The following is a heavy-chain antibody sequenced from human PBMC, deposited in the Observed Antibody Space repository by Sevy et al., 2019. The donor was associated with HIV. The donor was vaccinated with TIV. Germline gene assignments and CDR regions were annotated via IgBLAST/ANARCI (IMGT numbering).Heavy chain of an antibody. D-gene: IGHD3-22*01. CDR2: ISGSGGST. V-gene: IGHV3-23*01. CDR1: GFTFSSYA. Sequence: GGSLRLSCAASGFTFSSYAMSWVRQAPGKGLEWVSAISGSGGSTYYADSVKGRFTISRDNSKNTLYLQMNSLRAEDTAVYYCAKDRNYYDSSGRDAFDISGQRTLVTVSS. J-gene: IGHJ3*02. CDR3: AKDRNYYDSSGRDAFDI.